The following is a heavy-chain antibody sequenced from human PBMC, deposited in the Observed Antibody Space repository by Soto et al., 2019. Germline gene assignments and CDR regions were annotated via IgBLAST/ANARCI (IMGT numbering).Heavy chain of an antibody. V-gene: IGHV1-18*01. CDR3: SRFIMVGGWFDPNYYHGMDV. Sequence: QVQLVQSGAEVKKPGASVTVSCKTSGYTFSNYGINWVRQAPGQGPEWMGWISGYNGNTNYAQTVEGRVTMTTDTSTGTVYMERRSLKSDDTAIYYCSRFIMVGGWFDPNYYHGMDVWGQGTTVTVSS. CDR2: ISGYNGNT. J-gene: IGHJ6*02. CDR1: GYTFSNYG. D-gene: IGHD6-19*01.